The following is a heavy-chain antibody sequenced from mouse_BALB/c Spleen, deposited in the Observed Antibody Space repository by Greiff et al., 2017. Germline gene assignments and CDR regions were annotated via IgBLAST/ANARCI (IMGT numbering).Heavy chain of an antibody. V-gene: IGHV2-9-2*01. Sequence: VQVVESGPGLVAPSQSLSITCTVSGFSLTSYDISWIRQPPGKGLEWLGVIWTGGGTNYNSAFMSRLSISKDNSKSQVFLKMNSLQTDDTAIYYCVRDRYDYAMDYWGQGTSVTVSS. J-gene: IGHJ4*01. CDR3: VRDRYDYAMDY. CDR1: GFSLTSYD. CDR2: IWTGGGT. D-gene: IGHD2-14*01.